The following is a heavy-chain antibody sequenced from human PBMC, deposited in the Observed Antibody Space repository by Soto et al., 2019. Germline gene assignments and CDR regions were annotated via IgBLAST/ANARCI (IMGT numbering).Heavy chain of an antibody. Sequence: APVKVSWKPSDYTFSSYDTNWRNKATGQGLEWMGWMKPNSGSTGYTQKCPGRVTLTRNTSISTAYMEASSLSSEDTAVYCCARAMVGGHFGDWFDPWSQGTLVTVSS. V-gene: IGHV1-8*01. D-gene: IGHD1-26*01. J-gene: IGHJ5*02. CDR3: ARAMVGGHFGDWFDP. CDR1: DYTFSSYD. CDR2: MKPNSGST.